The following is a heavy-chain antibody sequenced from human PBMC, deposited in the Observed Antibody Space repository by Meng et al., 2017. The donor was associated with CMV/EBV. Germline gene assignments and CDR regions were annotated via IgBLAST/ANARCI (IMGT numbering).Heavy chain of an antibody. CDR1: GSTFSGYA. D-gene: IGHD5-24*01. CDR3: AKAFSDGYNCFDT. CDR2: IYSGGSST. J-gene: IGHJ5*02. Sequence: AASGSTFSGYAMTWVRQAPGKGLKWVSVIYSGGSSTYYADSVKGRFTISRDNSKNTLYLQMNSLRAEDTAVYYCAKAFSDGYNCFDTWGQGTLVTVSS. V-gene: IGHV3-23*03.